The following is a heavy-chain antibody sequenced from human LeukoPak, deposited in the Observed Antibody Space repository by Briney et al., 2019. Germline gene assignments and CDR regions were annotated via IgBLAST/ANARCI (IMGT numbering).Heavy chain of an antibody. V-gene: IGHV3-23*01. CDR3: AKGNYYYDSSVLDY. CDR2: ISGSGGST. Sequence: PGGSLRLSCAASGFTFSSYAMSWVRQAPGKGLEWVSAISGSGGSTYYADSVKGRFTISRDNSKNTLYLQMNSLRAEDAAVYYCAKGNYYYDSSVLDYWGQGTLVTVSS. J-gene: IGHJ4*02. D-gene: IGHD3-22*01. CDR1: GFTFSSYA.